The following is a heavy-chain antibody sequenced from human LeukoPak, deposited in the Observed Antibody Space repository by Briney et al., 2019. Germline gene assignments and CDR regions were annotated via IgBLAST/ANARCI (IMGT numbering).Heavy chain of an antibody. CDR1: GYTFTSYG. Sequence: GASVKVSCKASGYTFTSYGISWVRQAPGQGLEWMGWISAYNGNTNYAQKLQGRVTMTTDTSTSTAYMELSSLRSEDTAVYYCARSARYYYGSGSYYPPLYYFDYWGQGTLVTVSS. CDR2: ISAYNGNT. CDR3: ARSARYYYGSGSYYPPLYYFDY. J-gene: IGHJ4*02. V-gene: IGHV1-18*01. D-gene: IGHD3-10*01.